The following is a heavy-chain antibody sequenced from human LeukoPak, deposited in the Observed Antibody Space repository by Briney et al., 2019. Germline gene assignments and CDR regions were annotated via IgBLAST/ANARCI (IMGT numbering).Heavy chain of an antibody. D-gene: IGHD3-9*01. CDR1: GFTFSNDA. V-gene: IGHV3-23*01. Sequence: GGSLRLSCGASGFTFSNDAMYWVRQAPGKGLEWVSAISGSGGSTYYADSVKGRFTISRDNSKNTLYLQMNSLRAEDTAVYYCANGGILTVGGFDYWGQGTLVTVSS. J-gene: IGHJ4*02. CDR2: ISGSGGST. CDR3: ANGGILTVGGFDY.